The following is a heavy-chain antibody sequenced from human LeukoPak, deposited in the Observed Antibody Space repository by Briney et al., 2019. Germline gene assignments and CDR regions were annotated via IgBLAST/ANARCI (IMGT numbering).Heavy chain of an antibody. V-gene: IGHV3-23*01. CDR2: ISGSGGST. D-gene: IGHD3-3*01. CDR3: AKVGLRFLEWWHQFDP. Sequence: GGSLRLSCAASGFTFSSYAMSWVRQAPGKGLEGVSAISGSGGSTYYADSVKGRFTIPRDNCKNTLYLQMNSLRAEDTAVYYCAKVGLRFLEWWHQFDPWGQGTLVTVSS. CDR1: GFTFSSYA. J-gene: IGHJ5*02.